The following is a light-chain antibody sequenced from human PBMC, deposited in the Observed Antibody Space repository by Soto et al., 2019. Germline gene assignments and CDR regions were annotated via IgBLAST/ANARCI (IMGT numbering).Light chain of an antibody. Sequence: IERTQSPSSLSASVGDRVTITCQASQDISNYLNWYQQKPGKAPKLLIYDASNLETGVPSRFSGSGSGTDFTFTISSLQPEDIATYYCQQYDNLPGTCGQGTKVDI. CDR3: QQYDNLPGT. CDR2: DAS. CDR1: QDISNY. J-gene: IGKJ1*01. V-gene: IGKV1-33*01.